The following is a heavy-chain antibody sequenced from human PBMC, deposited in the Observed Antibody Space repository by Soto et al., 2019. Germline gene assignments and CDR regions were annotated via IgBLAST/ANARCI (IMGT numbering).Heavy chain of an antibody. Sequence: GGSLRLSCTASGFTFGDYAMSWFRQAPGKGLEWVGFIRSKAYGGTTEYAASVKGRFTISRDDSKSIAYLQMNSLKTEDTAVYYCTRDPADYGDYGSAFDIWGQGTMVTVSS. CDR2: IRSKAYGGTT. J-gene: IGHJ3*02. CDR3: TRDPADYGDYGSAFDI. V-gene: IGHV3-49*03. D-gene: IGHD4-17*01. CDR1: GFTFGDYA.